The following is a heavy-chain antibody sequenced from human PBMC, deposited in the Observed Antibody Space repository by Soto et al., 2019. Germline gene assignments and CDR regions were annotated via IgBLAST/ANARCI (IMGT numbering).Heavy chain of an antibody. D-gene: IGHD1-1*01. J-gene: IGHJ6*03. Sequence: SVKVSCKASGGTFSSYAISWVRQAPGQGLEWMGGIIPIFGTANYAQKFQGRVTITADESTSTAYMELSSLRSEDTAVYYCARDKGNWNPLAVFGSYYYYYMDVWGKGTTVTVSS. CDR2: IIPIFGTA. V-gene: IGHV1-69*13. CDR3: ARDKGNWNPLAVFGSYYYYYMDV. CDR1: GGTFSSYA.